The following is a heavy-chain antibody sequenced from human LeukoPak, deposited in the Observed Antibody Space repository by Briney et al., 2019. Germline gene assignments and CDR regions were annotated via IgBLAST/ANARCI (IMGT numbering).Heavy chain of an antibody. J-gene: IGHJ5*02. CDR2: ISSSSSYI. CDR1: GFTFSSYS. D-gene: IGHD6-6*01. V-gene: IGHV3-21*01. Sequence: GGSLRLSCAASGFTFSSYSMNWVRQAPGKGLEWVSSISSSSSYIYYADSVKGRFTISRDNAKNSLYLQMNSLRAEDTAVYYCARRSIAARPISGWFDPWGQGTLVTVSS. CDR3: ARRSIAARPISGWFDP.